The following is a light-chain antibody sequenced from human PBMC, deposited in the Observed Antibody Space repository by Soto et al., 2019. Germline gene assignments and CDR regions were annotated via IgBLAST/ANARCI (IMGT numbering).Light chain of an antibody. CDR3: ISYASINTYV. V-gene: IGLV2-14*01. CDR2: DVT. J-gene: IGLJ1*01. Sequence: QSALTQPASVSGSPGQSITISCTGTSSDVGGYDYVSWYQQHPGKAPKLRIYDVTNRPSGVSNRFSGSKSGNTASLTISGLQAEDEADYYCISYASINTYVFGTGTKLTVL. CDR1: SSDVGGYDY.